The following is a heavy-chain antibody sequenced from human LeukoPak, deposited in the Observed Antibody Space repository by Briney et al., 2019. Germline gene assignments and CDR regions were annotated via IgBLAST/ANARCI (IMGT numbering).Heavy chain of an antibody. D-gene: IGHD3-10*01. J-gene: IGHJ4*02. CDR2: INHSGST. V-gene: IGHV4-34*01. Sequence: PSETLSLTCAVYGGSFSGYYWSWIRQPPGKGLEWIGEINHSGSTNYNSSLKSRVTISLDTSKNQFPLKLSSVTAADTAVYYCARRGADTGFDYWGQGTLVTVSS. CDR1: GGSFSGYY. CDR3: ARRGADTGFDY.